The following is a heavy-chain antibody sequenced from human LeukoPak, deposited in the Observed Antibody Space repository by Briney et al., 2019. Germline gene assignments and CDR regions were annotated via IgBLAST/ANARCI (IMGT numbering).Heavy chain of an antibody. D-gene: IGHD3-3*01. CDR1: GFTFSSYA. Sequence: EPGGSLRLSCAASGFTFSSYAMSWVRQAPGKGLEWVSAISGSGGSTYYADSAKGRFTISRDNSKNTLYLQMNSLRAEDTAVYYCAKSSPLRFLEWLLLEGAFDIWGQGTMVTVSS. V-gene: IGHV3-23*01. J-gene: IGHJ3*02. CDR3: AKSSPLRFLEWLLLEGAFDI. CDR2: ISGSGGST.